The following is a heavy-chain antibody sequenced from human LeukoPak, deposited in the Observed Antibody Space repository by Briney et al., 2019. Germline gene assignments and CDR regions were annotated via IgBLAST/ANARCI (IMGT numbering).Heavy chain of an antibody. CDR3: ARGARDIVSFDP. V-gene: IGHV4-34*01. CDR1: GGSFSGYY. CDR2: INHSGST. D-gene: IGHD5/OR15-5a*01. J-gene: IGHJ5*02. Sequence: SETLSLTCAVYGGSFSGYYWSWIRQPPGKGLERIGEINHSGSTNYNPSLKSRVTISVDTSKNQFSLKLSSVTAADTAVYYCARGARDIVSFDPWGQGTLVTVSS.